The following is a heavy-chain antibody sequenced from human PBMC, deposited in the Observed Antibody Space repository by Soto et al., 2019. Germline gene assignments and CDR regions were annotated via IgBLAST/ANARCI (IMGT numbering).Heavy chain of an antibody. Sequence: SVKVSCKASGGTFGSYAITWLRRAPGQGLEWLGGIIPILNSPAYAQKFKARVVITADEITNTAYMELNSLRFDDTAVYYCAREAPYCTSATCPKFYDMDVWGQGTTVTVSS. D-gene: IGHD2-2*01. CDR1: GGTFGSYA. V-gene: IGHV1-69*13. CDR2: IIPILNSP. J-gene: IGHJ6*02. CDR3: AREAPYCTSATCPKFYDMDV.